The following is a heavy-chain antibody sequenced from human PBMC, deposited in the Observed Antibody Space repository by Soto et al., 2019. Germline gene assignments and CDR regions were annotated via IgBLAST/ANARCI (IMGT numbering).Heavy chain of an antibody. J-gene: IGHJ6*02. Sequence: QVHVQQSGPGLVKPSETLSLSCTVSSGPSSSHNWGWIRQPPGRGLEWIGYVYYTGGPSYNPSLKGRVPLSADTSTNPFSLPLSSVTAADTAVYYCVRQGIDSLHGLVDVWGQGTTVSVSS. CDR3: VRQGIDSLHGLVDV. D-gene: IGHD2-15*01. CDR2: VYYTGGP. CDR1: SGPSSSHN. V-gene: IGHV4-59*08.